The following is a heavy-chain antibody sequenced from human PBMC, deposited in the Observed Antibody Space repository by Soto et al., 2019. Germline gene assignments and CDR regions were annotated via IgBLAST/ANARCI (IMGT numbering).Heavy chain of an antibody. CDR3: ARVSGSGSSPDYWYFDL. J-gene: IGHJ2*01. D-gene: IGHD5-12*01. CDR1: GFTFSSYS. Sequence: LRLSCAASGFTFSSYSMNWVRQAPGKGLEWVSSISSSSSYIYYADSVKGRFTISRDNAKNSLYLQMNSLRAEDTAVCYCARVSGSGSSPDYWYFDLWGRGTLVTVSS. CDR2: ISSSSSYI. V-gene: IGHV3-21*01.